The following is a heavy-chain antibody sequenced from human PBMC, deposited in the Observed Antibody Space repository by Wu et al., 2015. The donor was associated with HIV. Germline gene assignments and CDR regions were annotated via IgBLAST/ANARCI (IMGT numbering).Heavy chain of an antibody. D-gene: IGHD5-24*01. CDR3: AREMATIPPFDY. CDR1: GYTFTSYD. V-gene: IGHV1-2*02. J-gene: IGHJ4*02. Sequence: QVQLVQSGAEVKKPGASVKVSCKASGYTFTSYDINWVRQATGQGLEWMGWMNPNSGGTNYAQKFQGRVTMTRDTSISTAYMELSRLRSDDTAVYYCAREMATIPPFDYWGQGTLVTVSS. CDR2: MNPNSGGT.